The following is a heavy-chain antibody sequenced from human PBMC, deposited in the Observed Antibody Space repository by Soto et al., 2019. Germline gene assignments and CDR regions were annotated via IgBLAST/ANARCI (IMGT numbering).Heavy chain of an antibody. D-gene: IGHD2-2*01. CDR2: ISGSGGST. CDR3: RAAGYCSSTSCYTTSYYFDY. J-gene: IGHJ4*02. V-gene: IGHV3-23*01. Sequence: EVQLLESGGGLVQPGGSLRLSCAASGFTFSSYAMSWVRQAPGKGLEWVSAISGSGGSTYYADSVKGRFTISRDNSKNTLNLQMNSLRAEDTAVYYCRAAGYCSSTSCYTTSYYFDYWGQGTLVTVSS. CDR1: GFTFSSYA.